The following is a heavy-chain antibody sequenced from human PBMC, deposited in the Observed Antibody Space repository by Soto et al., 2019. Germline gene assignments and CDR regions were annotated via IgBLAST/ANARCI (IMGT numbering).Heavy chain of an antibody. CDR3: ARDVYPDDIVVVPAARYAFDI. CDR2: ISAYNGNT. Sequence: ASVKVSCKASGYTFTSYGISWVRQAPGQGLEWMGWISAYNGNTNYAQKLQGRVTMTKDTSTSTAYMELRSLRSDDTAVYYCARDVYPDDIVVVPAARYAFDIWGQGTMVTVSS. D-gene: IGHD2-2*01. J-gene: IGHJ3*02. V-gene: IGHV1-18*01. CDR1: GYTFTSYG.